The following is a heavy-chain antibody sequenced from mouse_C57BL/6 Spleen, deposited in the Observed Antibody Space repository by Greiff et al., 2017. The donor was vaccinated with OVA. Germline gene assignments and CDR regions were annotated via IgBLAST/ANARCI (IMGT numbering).Heavy chain of an antibody. Sequence: EVKLQESGPGLVKPSQSLSLTCSVTGYSITSGYYWNWIRQFPGNKLEWMGYISYDGSNNYNPSLKNRISITRDTSKNQFFLKLNSVTTEDTATYYCARDYDYDESFFAYWGQGTLVTVSA. CDR3: ARDYDYDESFFAY. V-gene: IGHV3-6*01. CDR1: GYSITSGYY. J-gene: IGHJ3*01. CDR2: ISYDGSN. D-gene: IGHD2-4*01.